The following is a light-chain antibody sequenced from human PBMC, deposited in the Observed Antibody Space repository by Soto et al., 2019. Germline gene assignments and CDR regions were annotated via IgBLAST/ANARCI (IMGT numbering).Light chain of an antibody. Sequence: EIVLTQSPVTLSFSPLERATLSCIASQSVSSSYLAWYQQKPGQAPRLLIYGASSRATGIPDRFSGSGSGTDLTLTISRLEPEDFAVYYCQQYGSSPTFGQGTKVDIK. V-gene: IGKV3-20*01. CDR2: GAS. J-gene: IGKJ1*01. CDR1: QSVSSSY. CDR3: QQYGSSPT.